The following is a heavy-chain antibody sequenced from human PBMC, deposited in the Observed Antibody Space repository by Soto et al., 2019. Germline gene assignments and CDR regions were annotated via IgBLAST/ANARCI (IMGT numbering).Heavy chain of an antibody. CDR1: GGSISSYY. CDR2: IYYSGNT. CDR3: AREGNLGRWIQPLDS. Sequence: SETLSLTCTVSGGSISSYYWSWIRQPPGKGLEWIGYIYYSGNTKYSPSLKSRVTMSVDTSKNHFSLKLISVTTADTAVYFCAREGNLGRWIQPLDSWGQGTLVTVSS. J-gene: IGHJ4*02. D-gene: IGHD2-2*03. V-gene: IGHV4-59*01.